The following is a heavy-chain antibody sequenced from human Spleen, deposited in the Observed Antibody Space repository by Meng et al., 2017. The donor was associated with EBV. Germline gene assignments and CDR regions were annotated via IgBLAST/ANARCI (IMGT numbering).Heavy chain of an antibody. CDR3: ASESGRGFTPDY. CDR2: LIPMVGAP. D-gene: IGHD3-10*01. V-gene: IGHV1-69*13. Sequence: QVHLGQSGTEVKKPGASVRVSCRTSGGTFRSDAVSWVRQAPGQGLEWMGGLIPMVGAPHYAQKFQGRVTIIADESTSTHSMELNSLRSEDTAMYYCASESGRGFTPDYWGQGTLVTVSS. J-gene: IGHJ4*02. CDR1: GGTFRSDA.